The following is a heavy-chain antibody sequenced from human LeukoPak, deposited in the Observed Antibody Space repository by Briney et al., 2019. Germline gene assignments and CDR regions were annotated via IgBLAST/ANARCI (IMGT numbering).Heavy chain of an antibody. CDR2: ISAYNGNT. CDR3: ARDPKKGIAARPGNWFDP. D-gene: IGHD6-6*01. J-gene: IGHJ5*02. CDR1: GYTFTSYG. V-gene: IGHV1-18*01. Sequence: GASVKVSCKASGYTFTSYGISWVRQAPGQGLEWMGWISAYNGNTNYAQKLQGRVTMTTDTSTSTAYMELRSLRSDDTAVYYCARDPKKGIAARPGNWFDPWGQGTLVTVSS.